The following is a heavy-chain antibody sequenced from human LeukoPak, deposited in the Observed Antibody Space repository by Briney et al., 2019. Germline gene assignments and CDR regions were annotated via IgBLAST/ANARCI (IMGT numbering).Heavy chain of an antibody. D-gene: IGHD6-19*01. J-gene: IGHJ4*01. CDR1: GDSINGYF. Sequence: SSETLSLTCTVSGDSINGYFWSWIRQPPGQGLEWVGYIYYRGGTSYNPSLGGRITVSLDTSRNQFFLRLTSVTAADTAMYYCARHGNTGPVSGLPLDHWGHGTLVSVSS. CDR3: ARHGNTGPVSGLPLDH. V-gene: IGHV4-59*08. CDR2: IYYRGGT.